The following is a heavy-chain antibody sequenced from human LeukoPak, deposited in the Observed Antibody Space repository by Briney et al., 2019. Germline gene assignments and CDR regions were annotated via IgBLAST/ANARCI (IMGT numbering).Heavy chain of an antibody. V-gene: IGHV3-30*18. CDR1: GFTFSSYG. CDR2: ISYDGSNK. Sequence: PGGPLRLSCAASGFTFSSYGMHWVRQAPGKGLEWVAVISYDGSNKYYADSVKGRFTISRDNSKNTLYLQMNSLRAEDTAVYYCAKDFFPFAEDPPIDYWGQGTLVTVSS. D-gene: IGHD2/OR15-2a*01. CDR3: AKDFFPFAEDPPIDY. J-gene: IGHJ4*02.